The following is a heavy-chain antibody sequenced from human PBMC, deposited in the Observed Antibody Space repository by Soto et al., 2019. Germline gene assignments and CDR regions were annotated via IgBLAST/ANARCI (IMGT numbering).Heavy chain of an antibody. CDR1: CASISSGNYH. Sequence: PSETLSLTCTVSCASISSGNYHWSWIRQPPGKGLEWIGYIYSSGTTYYNPSLESRVTISVDTSKNQFSLKVRSMTAADTAVYYCARLGEYYQSLDPWGPGTLVTVSS. CDR3: ARLGEYYQSLDP. CDR2: IYSSGTT. J-gene: IGHJ5*02. D-gene: IGHD2-2*01. V-gene: IGHV4-30-4*01.